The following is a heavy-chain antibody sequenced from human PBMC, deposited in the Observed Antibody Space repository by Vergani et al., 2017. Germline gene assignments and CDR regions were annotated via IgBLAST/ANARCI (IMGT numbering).Heavy chain of an antibody. J-gene: IGHJ4*02. CDR3: ARDNSGSGYLDY. Sequence: QVQLVQSGAEVKKPGASVKVSCKASGYTFTSYAMHWVRQAPGQRLEWMGWINAGNGNTKYSQKFQGRVTITRDTSASTAYMELSSLRSEDTSVYYCARDNSGSGYLDYWGQGTLVTVSS. CDR2: INAGNGNT. V-gene: IGHV1-3*01. D-gene: IGHD2-21*01. CDR1: GYTFTSYA.